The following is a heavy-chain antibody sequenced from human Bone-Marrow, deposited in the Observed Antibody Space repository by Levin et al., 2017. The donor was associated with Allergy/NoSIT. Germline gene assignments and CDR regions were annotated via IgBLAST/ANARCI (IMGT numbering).Heavy chain of an antibody. CDR1: GGSFSGYY. V-gene: IGHV4-34*01. D-gene: IGHD3-16*02. Sequence: SETLSLTCAVYGGSFSGYYWSWIRQPPGKGLEWIGEINHSGSTNYNPSLKSRVTISVDTSKNQFSLKLSSVTAADTAVYYCARAKITFGGVIVILGFDYWGQGTLVTVSS. J-gene: IGHJ4*02. CDR2: INHSGST. CDR3: ARAKITFGGVIVILGFDY.